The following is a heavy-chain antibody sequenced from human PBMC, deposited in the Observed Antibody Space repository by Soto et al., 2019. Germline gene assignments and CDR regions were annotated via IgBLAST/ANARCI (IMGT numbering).Heavy chain of an antibody. CDR3: ARALGYCSGGKCIDWFDP. CDR1: GYTFTSYN. J-gene: IGHJ5*02. D-gene: IGHD2-15*01. Sequence: QVQLVQSGAEVKKPGASVKVSCKASGYTFTSYNINWVRQATGQGLEWMGWMNPNSVDTGYAQKFQGRVTMTSNTPSSTAYMELSSLIYEDTALYYCARALGYCSGGKCIDWFDPWGQGTLVTVSS. V-gene: IGHV1-8*01. CDR2: MNPNSVDT.